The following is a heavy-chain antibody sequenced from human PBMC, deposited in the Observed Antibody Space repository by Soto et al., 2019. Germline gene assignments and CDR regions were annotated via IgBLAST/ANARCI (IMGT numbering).Heavy chain of an antibody. CDR2: IEPANAKT. V-gene: IGHV1-3*01. CDR3: ARGAFGSGSGGY. CDR1: GYSFTTYA. D-gene: IGHD3-10*01. J-gene: IGHJ4*02. Sequence: QVQLVQSGAEVKKPGASVKVSCKASGYSFTTYAIHWVRQAPGQRLEWMGWIEPANAKTIYSQSFQGRVTFTRDRSASTAYMELSSLTSEDTAVYYCARGAFGSGSGGYWGQGTLVTVSS.